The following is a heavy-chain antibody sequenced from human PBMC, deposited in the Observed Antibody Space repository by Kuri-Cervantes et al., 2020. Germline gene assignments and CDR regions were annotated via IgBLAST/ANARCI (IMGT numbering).Heavy chain of an antibody. J-gene: IGHJ4*02. V-gene: IGHV3-9*01. CDR1: GFTFDDYA. CDR3: AKASGNY. Sequence: GGSLRLSCAASGFTFDDYAMHWVRQAPGKGLEWVSGICWNSDSIGYADSVKGRFTISRDNAKNSLYLQMNSLRAEDTALYYCAKASGNYWGQGTLVTVSS. D-gene: IGHD3-10*01. CDR2: ICWNSDSI.